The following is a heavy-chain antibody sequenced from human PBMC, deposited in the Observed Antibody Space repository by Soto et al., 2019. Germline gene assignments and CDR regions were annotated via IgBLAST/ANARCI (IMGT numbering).Heavy chain of an antibody. J-gene: IGHJ5*02. CDR2: VNAGNGNT. CDR1: GFTFRSYA. D-gene: IGHD3-9*01. V-gene: IGHV1-3*01. Sequence: QVQLVQSAADVKKPGASVRVSCEANGFTFRSYAVHWLRQAPGQRFEWMGWVNAGNGNTKYSQKVQGRLSLTRDTSASASYMELHSLTSEDTSVYYCALGLAALLGWFEAWGQGTLISVSS. CDR3: ALGLAALLGWFEA.